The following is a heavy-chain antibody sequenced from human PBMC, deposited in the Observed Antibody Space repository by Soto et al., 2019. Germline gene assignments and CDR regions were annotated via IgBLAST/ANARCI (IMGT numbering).Heavy chain of an antibody. V-gene: IGHV1-69*01. Sequence: QLQLVQSGAEVKKPGSSVKVSCKASGGTFSSYAISWVRQAPGQGLEWMGGIIPIFGTANYAQKFQGRVTITADESTSTAYMELSSLRSEDTAVYYCARVRFPVSLLWFGETLWFDPWGQGTLVTVSS. CDR2: IIPIFGTA. J-gene: IGHJ5*02. CDR1: GGTFSSYA. CDR3: ARVRFPVSLLWFGETLWFDP. D-gene: IGHD3-10*01.